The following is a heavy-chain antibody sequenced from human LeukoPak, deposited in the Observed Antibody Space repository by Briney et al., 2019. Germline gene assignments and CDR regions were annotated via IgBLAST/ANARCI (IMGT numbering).Heavy chain of an antibody. CDR3: ARDPGGVVYFDY. D-gene: IGHD2-8*01. CDR1: GFTFSSYG. V-gene: IGHV3-30*03. CDR2: ISYDGSNK. Sequence: GGSLRLSCAASGFTFSSYGMHWVRQAPGKGLEWVAVISYDGSNKYYADSVKGRFTISRDNSKNTLYLQMNTLRAEDTAVYYCARDPGGVVYFDYWGQGTLVTVSS. J-gene: IGHJ4*02.